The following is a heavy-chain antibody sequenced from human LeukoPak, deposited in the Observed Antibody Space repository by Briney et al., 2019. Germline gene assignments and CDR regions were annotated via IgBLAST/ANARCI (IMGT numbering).Heavy chain of an antibody. D-gene: IGHD5-18*01. CDR3: AKGHTYGLGESYLDF. V-gene: IGHV3-9*01. Sequence: AGGSLRLSCEASGYTFDDYAMHWVRQAPGKGLEWVSAISWNSGSIGYADSVKGRFTISRDNGKNSLYLQMNSLRTEDTALYHCAKGHTYGLGESYLDFWGQGTLVSVSS. CDR1: GYTFDDYA. CDR2: ISWNSGSI. J-gene: IGHJ4*02.